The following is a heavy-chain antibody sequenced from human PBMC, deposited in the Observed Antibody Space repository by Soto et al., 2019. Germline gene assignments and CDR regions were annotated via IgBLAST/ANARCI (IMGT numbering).Heavy chain of an antibody. Sequence: SVKVSCKASGGTFSSYAISWVRQAPGQGLEWMGGIIPIFGTANYAQKFQGRVTITADKSTSTAYMELSSLRSEDTAVYYCARGSAWLLPPSYYYYYGMDVWGQGTTVTVSS. CDR1: GGTFSSYA. V-gene: IGHV1-69*06. CDR3: ARGSAWLLPPSYYYYYGMDV. J-gene: IGHJ6*02. CDR2: IIPIFGTA. D-gene: IGHD2-15*01.